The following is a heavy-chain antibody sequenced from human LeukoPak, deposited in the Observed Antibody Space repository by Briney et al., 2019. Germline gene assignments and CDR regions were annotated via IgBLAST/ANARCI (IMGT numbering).Heavy chain of an antibody. CDR3: ARVQWFFAFDI. D-gene: IGHD3-22*01. J-gene: IGHJ3*02. CDR2: IRSSSTI. CDR1: GFTLSTYS. V-gene: IGHV3-48*01. Sequence: GGSLRLSCAASGFTLSTYSMNWVRQAPGKGLEWVSYIRSSSTIFYADSVKGRFTIPRDNAMDSLYLQMNSLRAEDTATYYCARVQWFFAFDIWGQGTMVTVSS.